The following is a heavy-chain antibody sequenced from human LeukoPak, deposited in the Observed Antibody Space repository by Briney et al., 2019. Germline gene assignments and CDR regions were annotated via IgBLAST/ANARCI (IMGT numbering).Heavy chain of an antibody. J-gene: IGHJ4*02. Sequence: SETLSLTCAVYGGSFSGYYWSWIRQPPGKGLEWIGEINHSGSTNYNPSLKSRVTISVDTSKDQFSLKLSSVTAADTALYFCARRIMGSSSMDSWGQGTLVTVSS. CDR1: GGSFSGYY. CDR3: ARRIMGSSSMDS. V-gene: IGHV4-34*01. CDR2: INHSGST. D-gene: IGHD6-6*01.